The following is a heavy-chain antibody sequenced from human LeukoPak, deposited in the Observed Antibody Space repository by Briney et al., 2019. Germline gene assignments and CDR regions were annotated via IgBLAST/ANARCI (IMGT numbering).Heavy chain of an antibody. J-gene: IGHJ6*04. CDR3: AAGSGSPYYYYGMDV. V-gene: IGHV4-4*07. Sequence: PSETLSLTCTVSGGSISSYYWSWIRQPAGKGLEWIGRIYTSGSTNYNPSLKSRVTMSVDTSKNQFSLKLSSVTAADTAVYYCAAGSGSPYYYYGMDVWAKGPTVPVSS. CDR1: GGSISSYY. CDR2: IYTSGST. D-gene: IGHD3-10*01.